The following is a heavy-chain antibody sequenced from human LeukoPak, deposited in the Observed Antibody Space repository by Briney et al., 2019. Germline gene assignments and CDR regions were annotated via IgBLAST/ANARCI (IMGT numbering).Heavy chain of an antibody. J-gene: IGHJ4*02. CDR1: GLTFSNYA. CDR3: AKGGHYSHFGY. CDR2: IAGDGAST. Sequence: AGGSLRLSCAASGLTFSNYAMTWVRQAPGKGLEWVSTIAGDGASTYYADSVRGRFTISRDNSMNTLYLQMNNLRAEDTAVYYCAKGGHYSHFGYWGQGTLVTASS. V-gene: IGHV3-23*01. D-gene: IGHD3-10*01.